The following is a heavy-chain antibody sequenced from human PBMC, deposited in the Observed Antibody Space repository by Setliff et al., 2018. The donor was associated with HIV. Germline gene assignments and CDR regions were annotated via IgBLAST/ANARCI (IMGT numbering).Heavy chain of an antibody. Sequence: GESLKISCAASGFTFSNYAMSWVRQAPGRGLEWVSTISGSGGSTNYADSVKGRFTISRDNSKNTLYLQMDSLRVEDTAIYYCAKSTDYYVSSGYYLPYYFDYWGHGTLVTVSS. CDR3: AKSTDYYVSSGYYLPYYFDY. J-gene: IGHJ4*01. CDR1: GFTFSNYA. D-gene: IGHD3-22*01. CDR2: ISGSGGST. V-gene: IGHV3-23*01.